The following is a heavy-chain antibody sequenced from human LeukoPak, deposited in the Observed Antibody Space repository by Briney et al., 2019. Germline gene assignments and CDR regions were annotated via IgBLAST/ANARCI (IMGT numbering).Heavy chain of an antibody. CDR2: INSDGYST. Sequence: GSLRLSCAASGFTFSGYWMHWVRQAPGKGLVWVSRINSDGYSTSYADSVKGRFTISRDNSKNTLYLQMNSLRAEDTAVYYCAKCGESPRNYFDYWGQGTLVTVSS. J-gene: IGHJ4*02. CDR3: AKCGESPRNYFDY. CDR1: GFTFSGYW. V-gene: IGHV3-74*01. D-gene: IGHD3-10*01.